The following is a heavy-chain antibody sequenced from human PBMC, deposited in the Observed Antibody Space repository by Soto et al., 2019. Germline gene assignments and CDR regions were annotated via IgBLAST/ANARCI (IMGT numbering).Heavy chain of an antibody. CDR2: IIPIFGTA. V-gene: IGHV1-69*13. J-gene: IGHJ4*02. D-gene: IGHD2-15*01. Sequence: SVKVSCKASGGTFSSYAISWVRQAPGQGLEWMGGIIPIFGTANYAQKFQGRVTITADESTSTAYMELSSLRSEDTAVYYCASLGYCSGGSCYSPQYFDYWGQGTLVTVSS. CDR1: GGTFSSYA. CDR3: ASLGYCSGGSCYSPQYFDY.